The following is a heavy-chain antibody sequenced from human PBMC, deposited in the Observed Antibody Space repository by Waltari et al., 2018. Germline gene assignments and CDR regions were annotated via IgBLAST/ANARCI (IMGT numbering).Heavy chain of an antibody. D-gene: IGHD6-13*01. CDR1: GGSISSYY. J-gene: IGHJ5*02. Sequence: QVQLQESGPGLVKPSETLSLTCTVPGGSISSYYWSWIRQPPGKGLEWIGYIYYSGSTNYNPSLKSRVTISVDTSKNQFSLKLSSVTAADTAVYYCARAPYSSSWYPVGAGVDWFDPWGQGTLVTVSS. CDR3: ARAPYSSSWYPVGAGVDWFDP. CDR2: IYYSGST. V-gene: IGHV4-59*01.